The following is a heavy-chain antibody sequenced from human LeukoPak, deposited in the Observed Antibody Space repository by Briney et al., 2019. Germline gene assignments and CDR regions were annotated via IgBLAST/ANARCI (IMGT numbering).Heavy chain of an antibody. D-gene: IGHD2-2*01. CDR2: IYYSGST. V-gene: IGHV4-39*01. Sequence: SETLSLTCTVSGGSISSSSYYWGWIRQPPGKGLEWIGSIYYSGSTYYNPSLKSRVTISVDTSKNQFSLKLSSVTAADTAVYYCARSRVPAAMRRIKTCWFDPWGQGTLVTVSS. J-gene: IGHJ5*02. CDR1: GGSISSSSYY. CDR3: ARSRVPAAMRRIKTCWFDP.